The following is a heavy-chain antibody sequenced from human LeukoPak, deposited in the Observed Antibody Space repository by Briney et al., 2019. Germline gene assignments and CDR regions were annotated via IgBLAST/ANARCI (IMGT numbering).Heavy chain of an antibody. V-gene: IGHV3-66*04. Sequence: GGSLRLSCAASGFTVSTNYMSWVRQAPGKGLEWVSVIYSGGSTYYADSVKGRFTISRDNSKNTLYLQMNSLRAEDTAVYYCASQTYGSGSYGDYWGQGTLVTVSS. CDR3: ASQTYGSGSYGDY. CDR2: IYSGGST. CDR1: GFTVSTNY. D-gene: IGHD3-10*01. J-gene: IGHJ4*02.